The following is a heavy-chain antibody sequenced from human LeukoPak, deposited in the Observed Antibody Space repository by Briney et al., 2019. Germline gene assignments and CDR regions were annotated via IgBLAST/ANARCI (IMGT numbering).Heavy chain of an antibody. CDR2: INPSGGST. V-gene: IGHV1-46*01. J-gene: IGHJ4*02. CDR3: ATSVVPAARVDY. D-gene: IGHD2-2*01. Sequence: GASVKVSCKASGYTFTNHTMNWVRQAPGQGLEWMGIINPSGGSTSYAQKFQGRVTMTRDMSTSTIYMEMSSLKSKDTAVYYCATSVVPAARVDYWGQGTLVTVSS. CDR1: GYTFTNHT.